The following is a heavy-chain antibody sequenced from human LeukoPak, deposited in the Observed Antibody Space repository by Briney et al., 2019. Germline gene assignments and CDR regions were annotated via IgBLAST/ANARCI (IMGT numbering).Heavy chain of an antibody. CDR2: IRYDGSNK. V-gene: IGHV3-30*02. CDR1: GFTFSSYG. D-gene: IGHD5-18*01. J-gene: IGHJ4*02. Sequence: GGSLRLSCAASGFTFSSYGMHWVRQAPGKGLEWVAFIRYDGSNKYYADSVKGRFTISRDNSKNTLYLQMNSLRAEDTAVYYCTTDIGYSYGPIPTVWGQGTLVTVSS. CDR3: TTDIGYSYGPIPTV.